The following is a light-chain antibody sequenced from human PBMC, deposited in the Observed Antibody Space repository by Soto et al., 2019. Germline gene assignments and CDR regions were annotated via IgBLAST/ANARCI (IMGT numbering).Light chain of an antibody. CDR2: GAS. CDR3: QRYGSSPPFT. V-gene: IGKV3-20*01. J-gene: IGKJ2*01. CDR1: QRVSSSY. Sequence: EIVLTQSPGTLSLSPGERATLSCRASQRVSSSYLAWYQQKPGQAPRLLIYGASTRATGIPDRCSGSGSGTDFTLTISRLEPEDFAVYFCQRYGSSPPFTFGQGTKVDI.